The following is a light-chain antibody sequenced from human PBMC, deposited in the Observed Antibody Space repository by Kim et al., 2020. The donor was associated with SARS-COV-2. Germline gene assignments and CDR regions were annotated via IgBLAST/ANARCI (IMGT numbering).Light chain of an antibody. CDR3: LQYTTHVRS. J-gene: IGKJ4*01. CDR1: QGIRND. V-gene: IGKV1-17*02. CDR2: SAS. Sequence: DIQMTQSPSSLSASVGDRVTITCRASQGIRNDLTWYQQKPGQAPKPLMYSASNLQTGVPSRFSGSGSGTEFTLTISNVQPEDFATYYCLQYTTHVRSFGEGTKVDIK.